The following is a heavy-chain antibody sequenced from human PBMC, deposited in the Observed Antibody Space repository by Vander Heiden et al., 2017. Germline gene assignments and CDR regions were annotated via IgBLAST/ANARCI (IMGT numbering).Heavy chain of an antibody. CDR2: ITPMFGTA. Sequence: QSGAEVKKPGSSVKVSCKASGGTFSSYAISWVRQAPGQGLEWMGGITPMFGTANCAQKFQGRVRITADESTNTVYMDLSSLRSEDTAVYYCARDRDSSDYPRAFDPWGQGTQVTVSS. V-gene: IGHV1-69*01. CDR1: GGTFSSYA. J-gene: IGHJ5*02. D-gene: IGHD6-19*01. CDR3: ARDRDSSDYPRAFDP.